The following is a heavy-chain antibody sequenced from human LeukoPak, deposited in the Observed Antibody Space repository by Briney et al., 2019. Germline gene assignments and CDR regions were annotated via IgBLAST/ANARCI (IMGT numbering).Heavy chain of an antibody. CDR1: GFTFSSYA. D-gene: IGHD3-22*01. CDR2: ISGSGGST. CDR3: AKRSSDSSGYYPLTDY. V-gene: IGHV3-23*01. J-gene: IGHJ4*02. Sequence: GGSPRLSCAASGFTFSSYAMSWVRQAPGKGLEWVSAISGSGGSTYYADSVKGRFTISRDNSKNTLYLQMNSLRAEDTAVYYCAKRSSDSSGYYPLTDYWGQGTLVTVSS.